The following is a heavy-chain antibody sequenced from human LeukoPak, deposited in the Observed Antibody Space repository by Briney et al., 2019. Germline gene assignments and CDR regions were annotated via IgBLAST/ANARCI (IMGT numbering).Heavy chain of an antibody. CDR3: ARWLGYGYGLDY. D-gene: IGHD5-18*01. Sequence: GGSLRLSCAASGFTFSSYSMNWVRQAPGKGLEWVSYITRSSTTIYYADSVKGRFTISRDNAKNSLYLQMNSLRVEDTAVYYCARWLGYGYGLDYWGQGTQVTVSS. CDR1: GFTFSSYS. V-gene: IGHV3-48*01. J-gene: IGHJ4*02. CDR2: ITRSSTTI.